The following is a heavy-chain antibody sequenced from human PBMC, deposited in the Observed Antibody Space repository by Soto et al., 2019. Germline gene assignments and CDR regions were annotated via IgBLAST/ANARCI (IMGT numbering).Heavy chain of an antibody. J-gene: IGHJ3*02. CDR2: IDWDDDK. Sequence: SGHTLVNPPQTLTLTCTFSGFSFPTSEMRVGCIRQPPGKAMERLARIDWDDDKFYSTSLKTRLTISKDTSKNLVVLTMTNMYPLYTAIYYCAPIEVSGSSVDIWGQGTRVTVSS. CDR3: APIEVSGSSVDI. CDR1: GFSFPTSEMR. V-gene: IGHV2-70*04. D-gene: IGHD2-15*01.